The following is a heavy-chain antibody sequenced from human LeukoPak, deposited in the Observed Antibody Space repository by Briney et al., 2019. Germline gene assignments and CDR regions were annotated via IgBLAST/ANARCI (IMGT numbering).Heavy chain of an antibody. CDR3: ARMAWNDFGGSDY. CDR1: GYTFTGYY. V-gene: IGHV1-2*06. D-gene: IGHD1-1*01. CDR2: INPNSGDT. Sequence: ASVKVSCKASGYTFTGYYVHWVRQAPGQGLEWMGRINPNSGDTNYAQKFQGRVTMTRDTSISTAYMELSRLRSDDTAVYYCARMAWNDFGGSDYWGQGTLVTVSS. J-gene: IGHJ4*02.